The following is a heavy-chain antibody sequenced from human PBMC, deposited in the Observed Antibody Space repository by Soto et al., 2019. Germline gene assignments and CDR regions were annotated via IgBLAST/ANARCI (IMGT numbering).Heavy chain of an antibody. Sequence: SCKASGYTFTGYYMHWVRQAPGKGLEWVSTIDGSGGTTYYADSVKCRFTISRDNSINTVFLQMNSLRADDTALYFCAKNSGWFNTWGQGALVTVS. V-gene: IGHV3-23*01. D-gene: IGHD3-10*01. J-gene: IGHJ5*02. CDR2: IDGSGGTT. CDR1: GYTFTGYY. CDR3: AKNSGWFNT.